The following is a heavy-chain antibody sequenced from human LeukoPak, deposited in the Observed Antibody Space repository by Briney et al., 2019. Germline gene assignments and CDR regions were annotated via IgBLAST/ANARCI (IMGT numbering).Heavy chain of an antibody. J-gene: IGHJ6*02. D-gene: IGHD3-10*01. Sequence: PGGSLRLSCAASGFTFSSYSMNWVRQAPGKGLEWVSSISSSSSYIYYADSVKGRFTIPRDNAKNSLYLQMNSLRAEDTAVYYCASHYGSGSYYDYYYGMDVWGQGTTVTVSS. V-gene: IGHV3-21*01. CDR3: ASHYGSGSYYDYYYGMDV. CDR2: ISSSSSYI. CDR1: GFTFSSYS.